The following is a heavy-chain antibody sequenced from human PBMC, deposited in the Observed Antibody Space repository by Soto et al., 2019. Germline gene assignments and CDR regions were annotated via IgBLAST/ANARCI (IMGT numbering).Heavy chain of an antibody. Sequence: VQLVESGGRLVKPGGSLRLSCAASGFTFSDAWMTWVRQAPGKGLEWVGLIKVKSNGGTTDYAAPVKGRFTISRDDSKNTLYLQMNSLKTEDTAVYYCTSTLGYWGQGTLVTVSS. V-gene: IGHV3-15*01. CDR2: IKVKSNGGTT. D-gene: IGHD7-27*01. J-gene: IGHJ4*02. CDR1: GFTFSDAW. CDR3: TSTLGY.